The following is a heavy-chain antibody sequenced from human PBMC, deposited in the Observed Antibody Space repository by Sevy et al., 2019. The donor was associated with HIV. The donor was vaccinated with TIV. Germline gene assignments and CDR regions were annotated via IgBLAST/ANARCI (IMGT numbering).Heavy chain of an antibody. CDR3: AREYSGTYYYFDY. V-gene: IGHV3-74*01. J-gene: IGHJ4*02. Sequence: GGSLRLSCAASGFTFSSYWMHWVRQAPGKGLEWVSRINSDGSSTNYADSVKGRFTISRDNAKNTLYLQMNSLRAEDTAVYYCAREYSGTYYYFDYWGQGTLVTVSS. CDR2: INSDGSST. CDR1: GFTFSSYW. D-gene: IGHD1-26*01.